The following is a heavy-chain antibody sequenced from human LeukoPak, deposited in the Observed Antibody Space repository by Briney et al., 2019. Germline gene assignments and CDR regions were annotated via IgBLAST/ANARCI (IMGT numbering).Heavy chain of an antibody. CDR2: IYYGGST. CDR1: GDSMTSSNHY. CDR3: ARRSHCTGDSCYPV. D-gene: IGHD2-15*01. Sequence: PETLSLTCTVSGDSMTSSNHYWVWIRQPPGKGLEWIGSIYYGGSTYYNPSLKSRVTISQDTSKNQFSLKVNTVTAADTAVYHCARRSHCTGDSCYPVWGQGTTVTVSS. V-gene: IGHV4-39*01. J-gene: IGHJ6*02.